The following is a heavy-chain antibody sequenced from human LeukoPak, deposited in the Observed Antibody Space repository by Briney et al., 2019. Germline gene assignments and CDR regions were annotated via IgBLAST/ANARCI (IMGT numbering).Heavy chain of an antibody. D-gene: IGHD3-3*01. CDR1: GYTFTGYY. Sequence: ASVKVSCKASGYTFTGYYMHWVRQAPGQGLEWMGRINPNSGGTNYAQKFQGRVTMARDTSISTAYMELSRLRSDDTAVYYCARGPRGIFGVVIRYYFDYWGQGTLVTVSS. CDR3: ARGPRGIFGVVIRYYFDY. J-gene: IGHJ4*02. CDR2: INPNSGGT. V-gene: IGHV1-2*06.